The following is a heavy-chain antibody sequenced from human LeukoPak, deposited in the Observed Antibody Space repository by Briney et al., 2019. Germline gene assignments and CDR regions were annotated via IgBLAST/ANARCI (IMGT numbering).Heavy chain of an antibody. J-gene: IGHJ4*02. D-gene: IGHD5-18*01. Sequence: GGSLRLSCAASGFTFSSYAMSWVRQAPGKGLEWVASINQDGSERYYVDSVKGRFTISRDSPKNSLHLLMNSLRAEDTAVYYCARDSRGYSYGPNTDYWGQGTLVTVSS. V-gene: IGHV3-7*01. CDR2: INQDGSER. CDR3: ARDSRGYSYGPNTDY. CDR1: GFTFSSYA.